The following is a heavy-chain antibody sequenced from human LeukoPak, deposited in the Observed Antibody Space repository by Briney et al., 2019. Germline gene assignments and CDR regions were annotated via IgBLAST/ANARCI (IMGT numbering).Heavy chain of an antibody. CDR2: IYSGGSR. D-gene: IGHD3-22*01. CDR1: GFTASSNY. V-gene: IGHV3-53*01. CDR3: ARQVGFCSDSTCYFDY. J-gene: IGHJ4*02. Sequence: GGSLRLSCAVSGFTASSNYMIWVRQAPGKGLEWVSDIYSGGSRDHADSVKGRFTISRDNSKNILFLQMRSLRADDTAIYDCARQVGFCSDSTCYFDYWGQGALVTVSS.